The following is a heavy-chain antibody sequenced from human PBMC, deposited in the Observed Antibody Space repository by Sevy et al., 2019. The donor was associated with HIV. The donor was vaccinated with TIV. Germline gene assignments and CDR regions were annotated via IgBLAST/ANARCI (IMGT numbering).Heavy chain of an antibody. CDR2: IYYSGST. CDR1: GGYISSYY. V-gene: IGHV4-59*01. Sequence: ETLSLTCTVSGGYISSYYWSWIRQPPGKGLEWIGYIYYSGSTNYNPSLKSRVTISVDTSKNQFSLKLSSVTAADTAVYYCARDRAPKNYYGMDVWGQGTTVTVSS. CDR3: ARDRAPKNYYGMDV. J-gene: IGHJ6*02.